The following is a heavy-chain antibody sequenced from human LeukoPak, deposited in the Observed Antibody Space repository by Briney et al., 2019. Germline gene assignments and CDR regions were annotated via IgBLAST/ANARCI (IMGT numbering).Heavy chain of an antibody. CDR1: VGSISSYY. J-gene: IGHJ4*02. Sequence: SETLSLTCTVSVGSISSYYCSWIRQPPGKGLEWIGYIYYSGSTNYNPSLKSRVTISVDTSKNQFSLKLSSVTAADTAVYYCARVGSGYNSLEYYFDYWGQGTLVTVSS. D-gene: IGHD5-24*01. CDR2: IYYSGST. V-gene: IGHV4-59*01. CDR3: ARVGSGYNSLEYYFDY.